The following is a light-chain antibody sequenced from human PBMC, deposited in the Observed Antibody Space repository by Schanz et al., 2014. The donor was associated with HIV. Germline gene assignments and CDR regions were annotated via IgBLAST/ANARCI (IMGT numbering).Light chain of an antibody. V-gene: IGKV1-5*03. CDR3: QQYKTNWT. CDR1: QSLDRW. Sequence: DIQMTQSPSTLSASVGDRVTITCRASQSLDRWLAWYQQKPGTPPNLLIYKASILESGVPSRFSGSGSGTEYTLTISSLQPDDLATYYCQQYKTNWTFGQGTKVEIK. CDR2: KAS. J-gene: IGKJ1*01.